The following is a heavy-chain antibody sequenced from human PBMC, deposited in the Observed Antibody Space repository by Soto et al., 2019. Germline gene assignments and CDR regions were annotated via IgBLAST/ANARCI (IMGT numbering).Heavy chain of an antibody. D-gene: IGHD5-18*01. Sequence: EVQLVESGGGLVQPGGSLRLSCAASGFTFSSYTMNWVRQAPGKGLEWVSYISSSSRTIYYADSVKGRFTISRDNAKNSLYLQMNSLRDEDTAVYYCATESVDTAMEHRIAMDVWGQGTTVTDSS. CDR1: GFTFSSYT. V-gene: IGHV3-48*02. J-gene: IGHJ6*02. CDR2: ISSSSRTI. CDR3: ATESVDTAMEHRIAMDV.